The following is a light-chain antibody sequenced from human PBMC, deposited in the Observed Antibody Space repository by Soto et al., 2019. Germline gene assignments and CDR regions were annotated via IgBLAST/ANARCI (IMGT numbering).Light chain of an antibody. CDR2: KAS. CDR3: QQYNR. J-gene: IGKJ1*01. CDR1: QSISSW. V-gene: IGKV1-5*03. Sequence: DIQMTQSPSTLSASVGDRVTITCRASQSISSWLAWYRQKPGKAPKLLIYKASSLESGVPSRFSGSGSGTEFTLTISSLQPDDFATYYCQQYNRFGQGTKVEIK.